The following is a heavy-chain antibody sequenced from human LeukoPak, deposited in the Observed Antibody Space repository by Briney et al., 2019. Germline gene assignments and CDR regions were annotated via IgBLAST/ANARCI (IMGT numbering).Heavy chain of an antibody. D-gene: IGHD6-19*01. CDR3: AKAPRLRAVADPEDYFDY. Sequence: PGGSLRLSCAASGFTFSSYAMSWVRQAPGKGLEWVSAISGSGGSTYYADSVKGRFTISRDNSKNTLYLQMNSLRAEDTAVYYCAKAPRLRAVADPEDYFDYWGQGTLVTVSS. CDR1: GFTFSSYA. V-gene: IGHV3-23*01. CDR2: ISGSGGST. J-gene: IGHJ4*02.